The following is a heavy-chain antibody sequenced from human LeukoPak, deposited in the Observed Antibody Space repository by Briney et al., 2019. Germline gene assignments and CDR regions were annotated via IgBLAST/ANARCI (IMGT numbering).Heavy chain of an antibody. D-gene: IGHD2-2*01. CDR1: GIYW. V-gene: IGHV3-74*01. CDR3: VSFYETY. Sequence: PGGSLRLSCAASGIYWMHWVRQAPGKGLVWVSHINSDGSWTGYADSVKGRFTISKDNAKNTVYLQMNNLRAEDTAVYYCVSFYETYWGRGTLVTVSS. J-gene: IGHJ4*02. CDR2: INSDGSWT.